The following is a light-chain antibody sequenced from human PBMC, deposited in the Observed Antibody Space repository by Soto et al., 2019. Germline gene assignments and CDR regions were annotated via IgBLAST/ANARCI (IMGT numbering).Light chain of an antibody. CDR1: NIGSKN. V-gene: IGLV3-21*02. Sequence: SYVLTQPPSVSVAPGQTARINCGGHNIGSKNVHWYQQKPGQVPVMVVYDDKDRPSGIPDRFSGSNSDNTATLAISSVEAGDEAAYYCQVWDSTSDHWVFGSGTKPTVL. CDR3: QVWDSTSDHWV. CDR2: DDK. J-gene: IGLJ3*02.